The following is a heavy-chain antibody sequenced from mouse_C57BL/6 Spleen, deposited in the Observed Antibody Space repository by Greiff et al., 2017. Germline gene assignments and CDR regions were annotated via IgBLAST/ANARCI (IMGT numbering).Heavy chain of an antibody. CDR1: GYTFTSYW. CDR3: ARAIYYGSRGWYFDV. Sequence: QVQLQQPGAELVRPGSSVKLSCKASGYTFTSYWMDWVKQRPGQGLEWIGNIYPSDSETHYNQKFKDKATLTVDKSSSTAYMQLSSLTSEDSAVYYCARAIYYGSRGWYFDVWGTGTTGTVSS. V-gene: IGHV1-61*01. CDR2: IYPSDSET. D-gene: IGHD1-1*01. J-gene: IGHJ1*03.